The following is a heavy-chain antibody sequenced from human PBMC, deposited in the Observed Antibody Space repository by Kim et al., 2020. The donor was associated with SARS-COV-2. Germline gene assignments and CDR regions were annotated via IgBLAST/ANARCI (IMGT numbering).Heavy chain of an antibody. J-gene: IGHJ4*02. D-gene: IGHD1-26*01. CDR1: GYKFSYNG. CDR3: AREAQGGDGLDS. CDR2: INAYFGST. V-gene: IGHV1-18*01. Sequence: ASVKVSCKASGYKFSYNGIGWVRQAPGQGLEWMGWINAYFGSTVYAENFQGRLTMTTDTSTSTAYMELRSLTSDDTAIYYCAREAQGGDGLDSWGQGTLGSVS.